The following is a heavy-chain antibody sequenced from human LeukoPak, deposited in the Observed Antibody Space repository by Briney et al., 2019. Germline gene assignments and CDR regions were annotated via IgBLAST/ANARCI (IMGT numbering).Heavy chain of an antibody. J-gene: IGHJ3*02. D-gene: IGHD1-26*01. CDR3: ARGLVVGGTGVWAFDI. CDR1: GFTVSNNY. V-gene: IGHV3-66*01. CDR2: IYKVGNT. Sequence: GGSLRLSCAASGFTVSNNYMSWVRQAPGYGLEWVSVIYKVGNTLYADFVKGRFTISRDNSKNTLYLQMNSLRAEDTALYYCARGLVVGGTGVWAFDIWGQGTMVTVSS.